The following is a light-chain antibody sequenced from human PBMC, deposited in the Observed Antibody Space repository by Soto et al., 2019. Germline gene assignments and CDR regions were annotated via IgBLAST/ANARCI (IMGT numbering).Light chain of an antibody. V-gene: IGKV3-15*01. CDR3: QQYNNWVPT. CDR1: QSIRNN. J-gene: IGKJ1*01. Sequence: IVMTQSPAILSVSPGERATLSCRASQSIRNNLGWYQQKPGQAPRLLVYGASIRATGIPARLSGSGSGTEFTLTISSLQSEDYAVYYCQQYNNWVPTFGQGTKVDIK. CDR2: GAS.